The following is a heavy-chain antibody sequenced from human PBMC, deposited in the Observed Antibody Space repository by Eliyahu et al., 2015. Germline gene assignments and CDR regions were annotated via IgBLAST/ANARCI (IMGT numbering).Heavy chain of an antibody. CDR1: GGSFSGYY. CDR2: INHSGST. J-gene: IGHJ5*02. V-gene: IGHV4-34*01. Sequence: QVQLQQWGAGLLKPSETLSLTCAVYGGSFSGYYWSWIRQPPGKGLEWIGEINHSGSTNYNPSLKSRVTISVDTSKNQFSLKLSSVTAADTAVYYCARQGNYYGSGSSYNWFDPWGQGTLVTVSS. D-gene: IGHD3-10*01. CDR3: ARQGNYYGSGSSYNWFDP.